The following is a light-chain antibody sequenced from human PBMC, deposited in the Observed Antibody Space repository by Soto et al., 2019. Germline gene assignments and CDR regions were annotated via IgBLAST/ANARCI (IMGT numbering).Light chain of an antibody. V-gene: IGKV3-11*01. CDR2: DAS. J-gene: IGKJ5*01. CDR3: QQRSNWPPG. CDR1: QSVSSY. Sequence: EIVLTQAPAALSLSPGERATLSCRASQSVSSYLAWYQQKPGQAPRLLIYDASNRATGIPARFSGSGSGTDFTLTISSLEPEDFAVYYCQQRSNWPPGLGHGTRLESK.